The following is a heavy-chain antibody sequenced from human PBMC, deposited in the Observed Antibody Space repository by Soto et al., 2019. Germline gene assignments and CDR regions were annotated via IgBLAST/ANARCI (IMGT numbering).Heavy chain of an antibody. CDR1: GYTFTSYG. D-gene: IGHD2-2*01. Sequence: GASVKVSCKASGYTFTSYGISWVRQDPGQGLEWMGWISAYNGNTNYAQKLQGRVTMTTDTSTSAAYMELRSLRSDDTAVYYCARARVPAAPSDAFDIWGQGTMVTVSS. CDR3: ARARVPAAPSDAFDI. V-gene: IGHV1-18*01. J-gene: IGHJ3*02. CDR2: ISAYNGNT.